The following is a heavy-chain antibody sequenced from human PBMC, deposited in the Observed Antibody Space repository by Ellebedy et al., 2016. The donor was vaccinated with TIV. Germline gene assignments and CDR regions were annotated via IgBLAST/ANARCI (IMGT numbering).Heavy chain of an antibody. CDR3: ARDEDGYSSSFIEAPMDV. CDR1: GGTFSSYA. CDR2: IIPIFGTA. D-gene: IGHD6-6*01. Sequence: SVKVSXXASGGTFSSYAISWVRQAPGQGLEWMGGIIPIFGTANYAQKFQGRVTITADESTSTAYMELSSLRSEDTAVYYCARDEDGYSSSFIEAPMDVWGQGTTVTVSS. V-gene: IGHV1-69*13. J-gene: IGHJ6*02.